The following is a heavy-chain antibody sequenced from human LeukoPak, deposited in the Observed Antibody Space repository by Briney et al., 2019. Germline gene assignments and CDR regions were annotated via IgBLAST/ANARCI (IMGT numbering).Heavy chain of an antibody. V-gene: IGHV4-59*11. Sequence: SETLSLTCTVSGGSMSSHYWNWIRQSPGKGLEWIGYIYDSGSTNYNPSLKNRVTISVDTSKNQFSLKLSSVTAADTALYYCARDLGRDYDDYVFDPWGQGTLVIVSS. J-gene: IGHJ5*02. D-gene: IGHD4-17*01. CDR3: ARDLGRDYDDYVFDP. CDR2: IYDSGST. CDR1: GGSMSSHY.